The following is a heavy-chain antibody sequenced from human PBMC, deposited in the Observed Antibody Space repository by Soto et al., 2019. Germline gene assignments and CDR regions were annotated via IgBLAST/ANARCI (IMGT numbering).Heavy chain of an antibody. J-gene: IGHJ4*02. Sequence: QVQLVQSGAEVKKPGASVKVSCKASGYTFSSYAITWVRQAPGQGLEWMAWISAYSGNTNYAQKFQGRVTMTTDTSTNIAYMELRSLSSDDTAVYYCARDSPPSDYWGQGTLVTVSS. CDR1: GYTFSSYA. V-gene: IGHV1-18*01. CDR2: ISAYSGNT. CDR3: ARDSPPSDY.